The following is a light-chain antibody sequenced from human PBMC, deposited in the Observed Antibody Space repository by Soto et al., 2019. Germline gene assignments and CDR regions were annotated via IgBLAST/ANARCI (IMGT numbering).Light chain of an antibody. CDR1: QSVNLN. J-gene: IGKJ4*01. V-gene: IGKV1-9*01. Sequence: TQSPGTLSVSPGEGATLSCTASQSVNLNLAWYQQKPGKAPKLLIYGASILQSGVPSGFGGSGFGTDFTLTISSLRAEDFATYFCQQVKSYPSTFGGGTRVEI. CDR2: GAS. CDR3: QQVKSYPST.